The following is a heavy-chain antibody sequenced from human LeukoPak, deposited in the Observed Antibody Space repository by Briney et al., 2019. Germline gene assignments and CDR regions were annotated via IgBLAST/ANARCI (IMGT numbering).Heavy chain of an antibody. CDR1: GFAFSSYE. V-gene: IGHV3-48*03. J-gene: IGHJ4*02. Sequence: GGSLRLSCAASGFAFSSYEMNWVRQAPGKGLEGVSYISSSGISIYYADSLKGRFTISRANAKNSLYLQMNSLRAEDTAVYYCATTYYYGSGSYYKFLDYWGQGTLVTVSS. D-gene: IGHD3-10*01. CDR2: ISSSGISI. CDR3: ATTYYYGSGSYYKFLDY.